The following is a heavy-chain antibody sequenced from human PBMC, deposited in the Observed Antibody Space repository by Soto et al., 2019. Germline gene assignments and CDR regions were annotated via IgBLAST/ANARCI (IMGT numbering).Heavy chain of an antibody. Sequence: GGSLRLSCAASGFTFSSYAMSWVRQAPGEGLEWVSAISGSGGSTYYADSVKGRFTISRDNSHNTLYLQVHSLTAEDTAVYYCAKDRRAGGNSAFYFDFWGQGAQVTVSS. D-gene: IGHD3-16*01. J-gene: IGHJ4*02. V-gene: IGHV3-23*01. CDR2: ISGSGGST. CDR3: AKDRRAGGNSAFYFDF. CDR1: GFTFSSYA.